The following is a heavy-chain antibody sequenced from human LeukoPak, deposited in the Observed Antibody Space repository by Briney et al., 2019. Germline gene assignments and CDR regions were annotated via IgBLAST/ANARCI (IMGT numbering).Heavy chain of an antibody. CDR1: GYTLTGYY. Sequence: ASVKVSCKASGYTLTGYYMHWVRQAPGQGLEWMGRINPNSGDTNYAQKFQGSVTMTRDTSISTAYMELSRLRSEDTAVYYCARARTSSWSTDYWGQGTLVTVSS. CDR3: ARARTSSWSTDY. J-gene: IGHJ4*02. V-gene: IGHV1-2*06. D-gene: IGHD6-13*01. CDR2: INPNSGDT.